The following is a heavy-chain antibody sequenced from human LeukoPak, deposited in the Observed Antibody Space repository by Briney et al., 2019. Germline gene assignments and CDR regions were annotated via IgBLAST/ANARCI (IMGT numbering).Heavy chain of an antibody. V-gene: IGHV3-30-3*01. CDR1: GFTFSSYA. CDR3: ARGLTMGHF. J-gene: IGHJ4*02. CDR2: ISYDGSNK. Sequence: PGRSLRLPCAASGFTFSSYAMHWVLQAPGKGLEWVAVISYDGSNKYYADSVKGRFTISRDNSKNTLYLQMNSLRAEDTAVYYCARGLTMGHFGGQGPLVTVSS. D-gene: IGHD4/OR15-4a*01.